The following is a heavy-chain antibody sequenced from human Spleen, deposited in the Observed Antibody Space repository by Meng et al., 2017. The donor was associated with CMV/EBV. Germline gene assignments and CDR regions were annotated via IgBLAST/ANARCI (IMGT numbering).Heavy chain of an antibody. CDR1: GLTFSESS. CDR2: ISFSGVFI. D-gene: IGHD6-13*01. Sequence: GLTFSESSFHWVRPAAGKRLESVSFISFSGVFIRYVDSVKRRFTISRDTSNNSLFLQMNNLRPEDTAVYYCVRGGDHCRSSSCFHWGQGTLVTVSS. V-gene: IGHV3-21*01. CDR3: VRGGDHCRSSSCFH. J-gene: IGHJ4*02.